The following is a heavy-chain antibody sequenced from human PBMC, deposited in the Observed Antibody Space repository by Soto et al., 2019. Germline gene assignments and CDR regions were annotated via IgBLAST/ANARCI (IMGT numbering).Heavy chain of an antibody. CDR1: GFSFSIYI. D-gene: IGHD3-9*01. Sequence: PGWSMGLSCAASGFSFSIYIMNWFRKATGKGLEWVSSISSSSSYIYYADSVKGRFTISRDNAKNSLYLQMNSLRAEDTAVYYCARDRMANHDILTGYLDYWGQGTLVTVSS. J-gene: IGHJ4*02. CDR3: ARDRMANHDILTGYLDY. CDR2: ISSSSSYI. V-gene: IGHV3-21*01.